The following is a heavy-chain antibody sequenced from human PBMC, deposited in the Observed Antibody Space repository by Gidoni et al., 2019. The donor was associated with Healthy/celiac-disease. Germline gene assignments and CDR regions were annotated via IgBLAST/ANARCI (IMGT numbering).Heavy chain of an antibody. Sequence: QVQLVESGGGVVQPGMSLSLSCAASGFTFRSDGMHWVRQAPGKGLEWVAVIWYDGSNKYYADSVKGRFTISRDNSKNTLYLQMNSLRAEDTAVYYCARDTSSSWYDYYYYYMDVWGKGTTVTVSS. CDR1: GFTFRSDG. CDR2: IWYDGSNK. V-gene: IGHV3-33*01. J-gene: IGHJ6*03. D-gene: IGHD6-13*01. CDR3: ARDTSSSWYDYYYYYMDV.